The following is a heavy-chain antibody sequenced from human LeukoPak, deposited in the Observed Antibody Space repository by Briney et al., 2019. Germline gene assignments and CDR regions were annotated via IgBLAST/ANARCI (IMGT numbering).Heavy chain of an antibody. CDR1: GFTFSSYG. Sequence: GGSLRLSCAASGFTFSSYGMHWVRQAPGTGLEGVAVISYGGSKKYYADSVKGRFTISRDNSNNTLYLQMNSLRAEDTAVYYCAKERSFLWGMDVWGKGTSVTVSS. V-gene: IGHV3-30*18. CDR2: ISYGGSKK. D-gene: IGHD3-16*02. J-gene: IGHJ6*04. CDR3: AKERSFLWGMDV.